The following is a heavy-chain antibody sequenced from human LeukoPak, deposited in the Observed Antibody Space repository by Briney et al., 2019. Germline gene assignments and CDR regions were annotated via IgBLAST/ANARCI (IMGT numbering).Heavy chain of an antibody. Sequence: SETLSLTCTVSGGSISSSSYYWGWIRQPPGKGLEWIGSIYYSGSTYYNPSLKSRVTISVDTSKNQFSLKLSSVTAADTAVYYCARVGYSYGILWGQGTLVTVSS. V-gene: IGHV4-39*01. CDR1: GGSISSSSYY. CDR3: ARVGYSYGIL. J-gene: IGHJ4*02. D-gene: IGHD5-18*01. CDR2: IYYSGST.